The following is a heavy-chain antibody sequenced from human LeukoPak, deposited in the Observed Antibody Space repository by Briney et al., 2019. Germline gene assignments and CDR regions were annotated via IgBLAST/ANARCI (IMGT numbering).Heavy chain of an antibody. V-gene: IGHV1-24*01. CDR2: FDPEDGET. J-gene: IGHJ5*02. D-gene: IGHD4-23*01. CDR1: GYTLTELS. CDR3: ATDRWRGLYNWFDP. Sequence: ASVKVSCKVSGYTLTELSMHWVRQAPGKGLERMGGFDPEDGETIYAQKFQGRVTMTEDTSTDTAYMELSSLRSEDTAVYYCATDRWRGLYNWFDPWGQGTLVTVSS.